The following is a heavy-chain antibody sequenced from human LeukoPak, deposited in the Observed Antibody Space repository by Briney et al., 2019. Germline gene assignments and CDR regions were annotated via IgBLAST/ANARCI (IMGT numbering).Heavy chain of an antibody. CDR1: GFTFSNYA. J-gene: IGHJ4*02. CDR3: ARASSGWYDY. CDR2: ISSTGGYT. Sequence: PGGSLRLSCAASGFTFSNYAMHWVRQAPGTGLEYVSAISSTGGYTYYADSVKGRFTISRDNSKDTLYLQMGSLRTEDMAVYYCARASSGWYDYWGQGTVVTVSS. D-gene: IGHD6-19*01. V-gene: IGHV3-64*02.